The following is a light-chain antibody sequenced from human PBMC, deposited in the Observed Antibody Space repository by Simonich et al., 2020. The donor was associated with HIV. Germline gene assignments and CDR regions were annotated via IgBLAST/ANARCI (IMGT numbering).Light chain of an antibody. J-gene: IGLJ2*01. Sequence: SYELTQPPSVSLSPVQTARLTCSGDALPKQYTSLYQQKPGKAPVRVIRKDSERPSGMPERFSGSSSGTIATLTISGVQAEDEADYYCQSADSSGSYVVFGGGTKLTVL. CDR2: KDS. CDR1: ALPKQY. CDR3: QSADSSGSYVV. V-gene: IGLV3-25*03.